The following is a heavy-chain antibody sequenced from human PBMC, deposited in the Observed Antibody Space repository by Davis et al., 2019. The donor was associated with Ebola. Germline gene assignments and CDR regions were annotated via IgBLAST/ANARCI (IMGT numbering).Heavy chain of an antibody. D-gene: IGHD3-22*01. J-gene: IGHJ4*02. Sequence: GESLKISCAASGFTFSSYWMSWVRQAPGKGLEWVANIKQDGSEKYYVDSVKGRFTLSRDNSKNTLYLQMNSLRAEDTAIYYCARIFFYDSIGYYYEPSLVYFDFWGLGTLVTVSS. CDR3: ARIFFYDSIGYYYEPSLVYFDF. CDR2: IKQDGSEK. CDR1: GFTFSSYW. V-gene: IGHV3-7*03.